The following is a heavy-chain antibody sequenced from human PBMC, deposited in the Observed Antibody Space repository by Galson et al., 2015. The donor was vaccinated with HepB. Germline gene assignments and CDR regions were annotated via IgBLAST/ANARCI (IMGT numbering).Heavy chain of an antibody. Sequence: QSGAEVKKPGKSLRISCKGSGYSFTSYWISWVRQMPGKGLEWMGRIDPSDSYTNYSPSFQGHVTISADKSISTAYLQWSSLKASDTAMYYCARLLGSSSWYWWFDPWGRGTLVTVSS. J-gene: IGHJ5*02. D-gene: IGHD6-13*01. CDR2: IDPSDSYT. CDR3: ARLLGSSSWYWWFDP. CDR1: GYSFTSYW. V-gene: IGHV5-10-1*01.